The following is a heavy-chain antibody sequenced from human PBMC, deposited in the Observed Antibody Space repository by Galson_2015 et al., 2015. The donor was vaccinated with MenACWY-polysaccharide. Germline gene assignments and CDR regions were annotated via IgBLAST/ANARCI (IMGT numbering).Heavy chain of an antibody. CDR1: GFTFTSNW. J-gene: IGHJ4*02. CDR2: INGDGNST. V-gene: IGHV3-74*01. CDR3: TKDFDWNDGH. D-gene: IGHD1-1*01. Sequence: SLRLSCAASGFTFTSNWMHWVRQAPGKGLVWVSRINGDGNSTNCADSVKGRFTISRDNAKNTLYLQMNSLRAEDTAVYYCTKDFDWNDGHWGQGTLVTVSS.